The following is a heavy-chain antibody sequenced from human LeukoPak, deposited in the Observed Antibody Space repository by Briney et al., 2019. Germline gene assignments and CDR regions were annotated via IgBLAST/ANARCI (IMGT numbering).Heavy chain of an antibody. Sequence: SETLSLTCAVYGGSFSGYYWSWIRQPPGKGLEWIGEINHSGSTNYNPSLKSRVTISVDTSKNQFSLKLSSVTAADTAVYYCARGGDYDFWSGYRKYCDYWGQGTLDTVSS. CDR1: GGSFSGYY. D-gene: IGHD3-3*01. CDR3: ARGGDYDFWSGYRKYCDY. J-gene: IGHJ4*02. V-gene: IGHV4-34*01. CDR2: INHSGST.